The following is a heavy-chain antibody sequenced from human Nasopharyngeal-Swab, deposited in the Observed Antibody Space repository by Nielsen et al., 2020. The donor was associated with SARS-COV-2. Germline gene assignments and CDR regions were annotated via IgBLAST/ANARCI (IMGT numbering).Heavy chain of an antibody. J-gene: IGHJ4*02. CDR3: ARDPDGWKPFDY. CDR1: GYTFTAYA. D-gene: IGHD4-23*01. Sequence: ASVKVSCKASGYTFTAYAMHWVRQAPGQGLEWLGWINVANGDTRYSQKFQGRVTITRDTSASTGYMELTSLRSEDTAVYYCARDPDGWKPFDYWGRGTLVTVSS. V-gene: IGHV1-3*01. CDR2: INVANGDT.